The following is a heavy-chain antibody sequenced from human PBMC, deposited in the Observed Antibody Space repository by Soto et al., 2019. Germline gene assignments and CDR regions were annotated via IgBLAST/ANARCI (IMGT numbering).Heavy chain of an antibody. Sequence: PGGSLRLSCAASGFTFSSYAMHWVRQAPGKGLEWVAVISYDGSNKYYADSVKGRFTISRDNSKNTLYLQMNSLRAEDTAVYYCARGVGPYYYYGMDVWGQGTTVTVSS. CDR3: ARGVGPYYYYGMDV. J-gene: IGHJ6*02. CDR2: ISYDGSNK. CDR1: GFTFSSYA. V-gene: IGHV3-30-3*01.